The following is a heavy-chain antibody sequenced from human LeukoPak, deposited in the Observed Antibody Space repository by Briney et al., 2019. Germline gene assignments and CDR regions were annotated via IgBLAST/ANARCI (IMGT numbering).Heavy chain of an antibody. Sequence: GRSLRLSCAASGFTFSSYGMHWVRQAPGKGLEWVAVISYDGSNKYYADSVKGRFTISRDNSKNTLYLQMNSLRAEDTAVYYCAKAPGGAFDIWGQGTMVTVSS. J-gene: IGHJ3*02. CDR1: GFTFSSYG. D-gene: IGHD3-16*01. V-gene: IGHV3-30*18. CDR2: ISYDGSNK. CDR3: AKAPGGAFDI.